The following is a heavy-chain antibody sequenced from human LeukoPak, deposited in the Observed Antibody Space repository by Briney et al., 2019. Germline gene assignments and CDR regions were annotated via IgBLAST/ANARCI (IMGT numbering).Heavy chain of an antibody. J-gene: IGHJ4*02. CDR2: ISGSGGST. Sequence: GGSLRLSCAASGFTFSSYAMSWVRQAPGKGLEWVSAISGSGGSTYYADSVKGRFTISRDNSKNTLYLQMNSLRSEDTAVYYCARETTVPLSHILYWGQGTLVTVSS. D-gene: IGHD4-17*01. V-gene: IGHV3-23*01. CDR3: ARETTVPLSHILY. CDR1: GFTFSSYA.